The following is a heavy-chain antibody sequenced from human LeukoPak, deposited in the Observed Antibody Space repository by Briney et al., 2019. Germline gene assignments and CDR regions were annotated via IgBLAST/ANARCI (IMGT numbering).Heavy chain of an antibody. J-gene: IGHJ4*02. CDR1: GGSITSYY. V-gene: IGHV4-59*01. CDR2: IYYSGRT. D-gene: IGHD4-17*01. CDR3: ARGPTRYYFDY. Sequence: SETLSLTCTVSGGSITSYYWSWIWQPQGKGLEYIGYIYYSGRTNYNPSLKSRVTMSVDASKNQFSLNLISVTAADTAVYYCARGPTRYYFDYWGQGTLVTVSS.